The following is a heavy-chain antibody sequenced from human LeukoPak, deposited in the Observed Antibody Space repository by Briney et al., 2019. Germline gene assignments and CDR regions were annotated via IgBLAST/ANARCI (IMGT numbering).Heavy chain of an antibody. CDR3: ARHETGPYFDY. CDR1: GYSFTSYW. Sequence: GESLKISCKGSGYSFTSYWIGWVRQMPGKGLEFKGILYPGDSDTRYSPSFQGQVTISADKSISTAYLQWSSLKASDTAMYYCARHETGPYFDYWGQGTLVTVSS. V-gene: IGHV5-51*01. J-gene: IGHJ4*02. D-gene: IGHD1-1*01. CDR2: LYPGDSDT.